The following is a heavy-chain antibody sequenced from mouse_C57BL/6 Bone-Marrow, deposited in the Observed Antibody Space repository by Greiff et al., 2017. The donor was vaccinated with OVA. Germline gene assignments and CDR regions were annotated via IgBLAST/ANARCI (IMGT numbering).Heavy chain of an antibody. D-gene: IGHD1-1*01. CDR2: IRNKANGYTT. CDR1: GFTFTDYY. Sequence: EVQRVESGGGLVQPGASLRLSCAASGFTFTDYYMSWVRQPPGKAPEWLALIRNKANGYTTEYTASVKGRFTISRDNSQNILYLQLNTLRAEDSATYYCVKGGGYGSSLSYWGQGTLVTVSA. V-gene: IGHV7-4*01. CDR3: VKGGGYGSSLSY. J-gene: IGHJ3*01.